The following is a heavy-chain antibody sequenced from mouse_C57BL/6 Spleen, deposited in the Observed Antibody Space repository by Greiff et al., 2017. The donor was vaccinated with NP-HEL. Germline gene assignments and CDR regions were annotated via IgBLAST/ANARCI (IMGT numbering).Heavy chain of an antibody. CDR2: INYDGSST. Sequence: EVKLMESEGGLVQPGSSMKLSCTASGFTFSDYYMAWVRQVPEKGLEWVANINYDGSSTYYLDSLKSRFIISRDNAKNILYLQMSSLKSEDTATYYCARWDYDGGAYWGQGTLVTVSA. CDR1: GFTFSDYY. V-gene: IGHV5-16*01. J-gene: IGHJ3*01. D-gene: IGHD2-4*01. CDR3: ARWDYDGGAY.